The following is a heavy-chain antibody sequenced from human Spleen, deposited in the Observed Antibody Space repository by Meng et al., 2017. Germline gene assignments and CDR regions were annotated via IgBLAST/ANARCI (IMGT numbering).Heavy chain of an antibody. J-gene: IGHJ6*02. CDR3: ARGRYYGMDV. V-gene: IGHV3-74*03. CDR2: IESDGSIT. Sequence: GESLKISCAASGFTFSTYWMHWVRQSPGEGLVWVSAIESDGSITKYADSAKGRFTISRDNAKNTLYPQMNSLRAEDTAVYYCARGRYYGMDVWGQGTTVTVSS. CDR1: GFTFSTYW.